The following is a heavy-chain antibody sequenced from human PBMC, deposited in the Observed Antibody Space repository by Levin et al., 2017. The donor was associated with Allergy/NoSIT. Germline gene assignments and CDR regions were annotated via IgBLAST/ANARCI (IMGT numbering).Heavy chain of an antibody. J-gene: IGHJ4*02. CDR1: GFTFSSYG. V-gene: IGHV3-30*18. D-gene: IGHD3-22*01. CDR3: AKVPYYYDSSGHSGY. Sequence: GGSLRLSCAASGFTFSSYGIHWVRQAPGRGLEWVAVISYDGSNKYYADSVKGRFTISRDNSKNTLYLQMNSLRAEDTAVYYCAKVPYYYDSSGHSGYWGQGTLVTVSS. CDR2: ISYDGSNK.